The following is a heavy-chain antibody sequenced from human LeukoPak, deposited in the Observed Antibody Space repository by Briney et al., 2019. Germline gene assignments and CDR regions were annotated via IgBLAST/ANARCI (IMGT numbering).Heavy chain of an antibody. CDR1: GYSFTSHW. CDR3: ARSAYDFWSGYSYWFDP. J-gene: IGHJ5*02. D-gene: IGHD3-3*01. CDR2: IYPGDSDT. V-gene: IGHV5-51*01. Sequence: GESLKISCKGSGYSFTSHWIGWVRQMPGKGLEWMGIIYPGDSDTRYSPSFQGQVTISADKSISTAYLQWSSLKASDTAMYYCARSAYDFWSGYSYWFDPWGQGTLVTVSS.